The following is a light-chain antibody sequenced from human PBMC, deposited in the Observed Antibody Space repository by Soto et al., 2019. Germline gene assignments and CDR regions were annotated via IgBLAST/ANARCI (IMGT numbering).Light chain of an antibody. Sequence: EIVLTQSPGTLSLSPGERATLSCRASQSVSSSYFAWYQQKPGQAPRLLIYGASSRATGIPDRVSGSGSGTDFTLAISRFEPEDFVLSDGQHDCSSPQRFCQVTKVEIK. V-gene: IGKV3-20*01. CDR2: GAS. J-gene: IGKJ1*01. CDR3: QHDCSSPQR. CDR1: QSVSSSY.